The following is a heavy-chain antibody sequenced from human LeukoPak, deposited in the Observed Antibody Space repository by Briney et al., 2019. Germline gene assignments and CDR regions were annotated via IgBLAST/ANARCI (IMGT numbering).Heavy chain of an antibody. Sequence: GGSLRLSCAASGFTFSVYCMHWVRQPPGKGLVWVSRINSVGSDTIYADSVKGRFTISRDNAKNTLYLQMNSLRAEDTAVYYCARGGTSGSSFTYFDSWGQGTLVTVSS. CDR3: ARGGTSGSSFTYFDS. CDR2: INSVGSDT. D-gene: IGHD1-26*01. J-gene: IGHJ4*02. V-gene: IGHV3-74*01. CDR1: GFTFSVYC.